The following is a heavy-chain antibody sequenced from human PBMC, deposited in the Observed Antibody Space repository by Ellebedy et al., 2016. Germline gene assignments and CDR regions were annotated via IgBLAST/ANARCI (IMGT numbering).Heavy chain of an antibody. CDR1: GYTFTSYD. J-gene: IGHJ4*02. D-gene: IGHD1-26*01. V-gene: IGHV1-8*01. CDR3: ARVGVGATDLDY. Sequence: ASVKVSXXASGYTFTSYDINWVRQATGQGLEWMGWMNPNSGNTGYAQKFQGRVTMTRNTSISTAYMELSSLRSEDTAVYYCARVGVGATDLDYWGQGTLVTVSS. CDR2: MNPNSGNT.